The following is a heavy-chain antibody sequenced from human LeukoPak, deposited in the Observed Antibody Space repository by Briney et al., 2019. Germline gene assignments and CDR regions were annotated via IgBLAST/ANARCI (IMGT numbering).Heavy chain of an antibody. V-gene: IGHV3-21*01. Sequence: GGSLRLSCAASGFTFDDYSMNWVRQAPGKGLEWVSSISSSSSYIYYADSVKGRFTISRDNAKNSLYLQMNSLRAEDTAVYFCAREREQWHAFDIWGQGAMVTVSS. D-gene: IGHD6-19*01. CDR3: AREREQWHAFDI. CDR2: ISSSSSYI. J-gene: IGHJ3*02. CDR1: GFTFDDYS.